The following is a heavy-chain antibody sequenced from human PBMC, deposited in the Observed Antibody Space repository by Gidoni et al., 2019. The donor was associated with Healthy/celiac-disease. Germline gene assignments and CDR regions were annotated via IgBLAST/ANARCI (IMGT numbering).Heavy chain of an antibody. D-gene: IGHD6-13*01. V-gene: IGHV4-4*07. CDR3: ARCSSSWYLVWFDP. CDR1: GGSISSYY. CDR2: IYTSGST. Sequence: QVQLQESGPGLVTPSETLSLTCTVSGGSISSYYWSWIRQPAGKGLEWIGRIYTSGSTNYNPSLKSRVTMSVDTSKNQFSLKLSSVTAADTAVYYCARCSSSWYLVWFDPWGQGTLVTVSS. J-gene: IGHJ5*02.